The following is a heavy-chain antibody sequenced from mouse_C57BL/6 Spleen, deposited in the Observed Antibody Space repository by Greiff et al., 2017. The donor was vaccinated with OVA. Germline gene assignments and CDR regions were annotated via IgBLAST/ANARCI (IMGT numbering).Heavy chain of an antibody. CDR1: GYTFTSYW. Sequence: QVQLQQPGAELVRPGSSVKLSCKASGYTFTSYWMDWVKQRPGQGLEWIGNIYPSDSETHYNQKFKDKATFTVDKSSSTAYMQLSSLTSEDSAVYYCAIFYYYGSSYGWGQGTTLTVSS. J-gene: IGHJ2*01. CDR3: AIFYYYGSSYG. CDR2: IYPSDSET. D-gene: IGHD1-1*01. V-gene: IGHV1-61*01.